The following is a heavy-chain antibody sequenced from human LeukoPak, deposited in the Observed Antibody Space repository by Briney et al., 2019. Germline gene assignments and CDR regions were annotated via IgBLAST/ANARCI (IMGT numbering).Heavy chain of an antibody. V-gene: IGHV1-18*01. CDR3: ARDLPITYYYGSGSFESFDY. CDR1: GYTSTSYG. Sequence: ASVKVSCKASGYTSTSYGISWVRQAPGQGLEWMGWISAYNGSTNYAQKLQGRVTMTTDTSTSTAYMELRSLRSDDTAVYYCARDLPITYYYGSGSFESFDYWGRGTLVTVSS. CDR2: ISAYNGST. J-gene: IGHJ4*02. D-gene: IGHD3-10*01.